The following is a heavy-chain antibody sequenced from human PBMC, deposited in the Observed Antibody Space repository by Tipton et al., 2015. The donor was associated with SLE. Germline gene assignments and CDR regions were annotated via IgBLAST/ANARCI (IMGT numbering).Heavy chain of an antibody. D-gene: IGHD6-19*01. CDR2: IKQDGGDK. Sequence: SLRLSCAASGFTFSGYWMSWVRQAPGKGLEWVANIKQDGGDKYYVASMKGRFTISRDNAKNSLYLQMDSLRVEDTAVYYCARGKYSSGWYPDFFDYWGQGTLVTVSS. J-gene: IGHJ4*02. CDR1: GFTFSGYW. CDR3: ARGKYSSGWYPDFFDY. V-gene: IGHV3-7*01.